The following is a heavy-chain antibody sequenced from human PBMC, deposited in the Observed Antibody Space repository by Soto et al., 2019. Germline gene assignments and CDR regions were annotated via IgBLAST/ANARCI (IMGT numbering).Heavy chain of an antibody. CDR1: GFTFTTYG. Sequence: PGGSLRLSCAASGFTFTTYGMHWVRQAPGKGLEWVAVISFDGSNKYYADSVKGRFTISRDNSKNTLFLQMNSLRPEDTAVYFCNAGYYYADYWGQGTLVTVSS. V-gene: IGHV3-30*03. CDR2: ISFDGSNK. CDR3: NAGYYYADY. J-gene: IGHJ4*02. D-gene: IGHD3-22*01.